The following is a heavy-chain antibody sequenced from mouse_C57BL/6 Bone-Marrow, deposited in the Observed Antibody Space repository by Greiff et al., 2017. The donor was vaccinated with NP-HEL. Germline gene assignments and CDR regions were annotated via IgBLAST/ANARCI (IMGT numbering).Heavy chain of an antibody. CDR2: IDPSDSDT. CDR3: ARAGAYYSNSAWFAY. V-gene: IGHV1-59*01. D-gene: IGHD2-5*01. CDR1: GYTFTSYW. Sequence: QVQLKQPGAELVRPGTSVKLSCKASGYTFTSYWMHWVKQRPGQGLEWIGVIDPSDSDTNYNQKFKGKATLTVDTSSSTASMQHSSLTSEDSAVLYCARAGAYYSNSAWFAYWGQGTLVTVSA. J-gene: IGHJ3*01.